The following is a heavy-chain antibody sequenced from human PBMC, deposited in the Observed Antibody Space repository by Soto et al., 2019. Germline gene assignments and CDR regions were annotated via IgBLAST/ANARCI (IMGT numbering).Heavy chain of an antibody. Sequence: QVRLVESGEGVVQPGRSLRLSCAASGFTFSNYAMHWVRQAPGKGLEWVAVMSFDETKKYHAASVEGRFTISRDNSQNTLDLQMNSLRAEDTALYYCARSHAPYYYDTTGFFFGLDVWGQGTTVVVSS. CDR2: MSFDETKK. V-gene: IGHV3-30-3*01. J-gene: IGHJ6*02. CDR1: GFTFSNYA. CDR3: ARSHAPYYYDTTGFFFGLDV. D-gene: IGHD3-22*01.